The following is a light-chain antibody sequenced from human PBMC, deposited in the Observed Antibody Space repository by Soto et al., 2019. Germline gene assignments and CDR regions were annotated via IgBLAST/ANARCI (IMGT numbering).Light chain of an antibody. CDR2: DAS. V-gene: IGKV3-20*01. Sequence: EVVLTQSPGTLSLSPGEGVTLSCSASQTVTNDYLAWYQQKDGQAPRLLIYDASTRATGVPDRFSGSGSGPEYTLTITRLEPEDFAVYSCQQYGFSPISFGQGTRLEN. J-gene: IGKJ5*01. CDR1: QTVTNDY. CDR3: QQYGFSPIS.